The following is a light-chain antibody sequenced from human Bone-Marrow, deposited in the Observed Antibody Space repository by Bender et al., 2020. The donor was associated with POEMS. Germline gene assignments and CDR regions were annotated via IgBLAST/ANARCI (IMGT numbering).Light chain of an antibody. CDR2: DDT. CDR1: NIGNKN. Sequence: YVLTQPPSASVAPGKTATITCGGDNIGNKNVHWYQQKPGQAPVLVVNDDTSRPSGIPERFSGSNPGHTATLSITRFEAGDEADYYCQVWDSSGDHLVVFGGGTKLTV. J-gene: IGLJ2*01. V-gene: IGLV3-21*03. CDR3: QVWDSSGDHLVV.